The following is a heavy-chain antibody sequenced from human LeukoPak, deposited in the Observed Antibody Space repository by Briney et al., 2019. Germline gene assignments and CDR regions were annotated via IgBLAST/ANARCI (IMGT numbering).Heavy chain of an antibody. D-gene: IGHD1-1*01. Sequence: GVPLRLFCAPCVFTYDVYGMRWPRQVPGKGLEGVTGINWWGDSTGNAGSVKGRFTTSRDNAKNSLYLQMNRLRGEDTALYYCARGGLIQRHAFDIWGQGTMVTVSS. CDR2: INWWGDST. CDR3: ARGGLIQRHAFDI. CDR1: VFTYDVYG. V-gene: IGHV3-20*04. J-gene: IGHJ3*02.